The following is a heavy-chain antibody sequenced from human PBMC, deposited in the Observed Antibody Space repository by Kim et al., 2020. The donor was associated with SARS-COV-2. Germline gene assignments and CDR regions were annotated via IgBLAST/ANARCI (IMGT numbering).Heavy chain of an antibody. V-gene: IGHV3-74*01. D-gene: IGHD2-2*01. CDR3: VRGMPSY. CDR2: KEGRTT. J-gene: IGHJ4*02. Sequence: KEGRTTTYADSVKGRFTITRDNAKNTVYLQLNSLRVDDTAVYYCVRGMPSYWGQGALVTVSS.